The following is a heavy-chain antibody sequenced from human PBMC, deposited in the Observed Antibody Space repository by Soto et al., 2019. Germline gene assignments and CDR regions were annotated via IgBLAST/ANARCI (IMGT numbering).Heavy chain of an antibody. D-gene: IGHD6-6*01. Sequence: QVQLVQSGAEVKKPGSSVKVSCKASGGTFSSYAISWVRQAPGQGLEWMGGIIPIFGTANYAQKFQGRVTITADESTSTAYMELSSLRSDDTAVYYCAREYRSLDYYGMDVWGQGTTVTVSS. CDR2: IIPIFGTA. CDR1: GGTFSSYA. CDR3: AREYRSLDYYGMDV. J-gene: IGHJ6*02. V-gene: IGHV1-69*01.